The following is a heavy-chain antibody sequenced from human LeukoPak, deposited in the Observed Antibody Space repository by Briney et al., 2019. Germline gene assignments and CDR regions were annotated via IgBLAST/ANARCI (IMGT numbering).Heavy chain of an antibody. Sequence: GGSLRLSCAASGFTLSNYWMSWVRQAPGKGLEWVANINQDGSETYYVDSVRGRFTFSRDNAENSVYLQMNSLRAEDTAVYYCVRQMVGASFDYWGQGTLVTVSS. CDR1: GFTLSNYW. CDR2: INQDGSET. J-gene: IGHJ4*02. V-gene: IGHV3-7*01. CDR3: VRQMVGASFDY. D-gene: IGHD1-26*01.